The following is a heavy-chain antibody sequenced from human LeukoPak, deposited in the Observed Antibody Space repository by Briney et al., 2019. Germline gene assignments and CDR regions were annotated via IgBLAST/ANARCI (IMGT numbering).Heavy chain of an antibody. Sequence: EASVKVSCKASGYTFTGYYMHWVRQAPGQGLEWMGWINPNSGGTNYAQKFQGRVAMTRDTSISTAYMELSRLRSDDTAVYYCARESVTHGPDAFDIWGQGTMVTVSS. CDR3: ARESVTHGPDAFDI. CDR2: INPNSGGT. D-gene: IGHD4-11*01. J-gene: IGHJ3*02. V-gene: IGHV1-2*02. CDR1: GYTFTGYY.